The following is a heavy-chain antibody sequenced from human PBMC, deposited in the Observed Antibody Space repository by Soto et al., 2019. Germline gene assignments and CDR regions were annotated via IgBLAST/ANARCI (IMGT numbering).Heavy chain of an antibody. J-gene: IGHJ4*02. V-gene: IGHV3-23*01. CDR3: AKGGDDFWSGYDFDY. Sequence: GSLRLSCAASGFTFSSYAMSWVRQAPGKGLEWVSGLSGSGGSTYYADSVKGRFTISRDISKNTLYLQMNSLRAEDTALYYCAKGGDDFWSGYDFDYWGQGTLVTVSS. CDR2: LSGSGGST. D-gene: IGHD3-3*01. CDR1: GFTFSSYA.